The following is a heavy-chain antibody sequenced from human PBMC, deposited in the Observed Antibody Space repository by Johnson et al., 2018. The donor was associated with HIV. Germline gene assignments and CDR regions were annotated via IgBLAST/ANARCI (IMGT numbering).Heavy chain of an antibody. CDR2: ISYDGSNK. D-gene: IGHD5-18*01. J-gene: IGHJ3*02. Sequence: QVQLVESGGGVVQPGRSLRLSCAASGFTFSSYAMHWVRQAPGKGLEWVAVISYDGSNKYYADSVKGRFTISRDNAKNSLYLQMNSLRVEDTALYYCAKDVNTYGVGGDDGFDIW. CDR1: GFTFSSYA. CDR3: AKDVNTYGVGGDDGFDI. V-gene: IGHV3-30-3*01.